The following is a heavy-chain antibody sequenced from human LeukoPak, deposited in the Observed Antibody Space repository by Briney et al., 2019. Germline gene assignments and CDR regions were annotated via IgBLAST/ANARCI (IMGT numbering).Heavy chain of an antibody. CDR2: INHSGST. D-gene: IGHD7-27*01. CDR3: ARTNWGYLCYGMDV. Sequence: SETLSLTCAVYGGSFSGYYWSWIRQPPGKGLEWIGEINHSGSTNYNPSLKSRVTISVDTSKNQFSLKLSSVTAADTAVYYCARTNWGYLCYGMDVWGQGTTVTVSS. J-gene: IGHJ6*02. V-gene: IGHV4-34*01. CDR1: GGSFSGYY.